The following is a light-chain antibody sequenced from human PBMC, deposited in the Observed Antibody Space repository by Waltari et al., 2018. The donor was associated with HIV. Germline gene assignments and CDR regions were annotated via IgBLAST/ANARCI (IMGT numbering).Light chain of an antibody. CDR3: QQYYRVPPT. CDR1: QSLLYSFDNRNY. J-gene: IGKJ4*01. CDR2: WAS. V-gene: IGKV4-1*01. Sequence: DIQMTQSPDSLPVFLGERATINCTSSQSLLYSFDNRNYLAWYQQKPRQPPKLLISWASTRESGVPDRFSGSGSGTDFTLTISRLQTEDVAVYHGQQYYRVPPTFGGGTKVEIK.